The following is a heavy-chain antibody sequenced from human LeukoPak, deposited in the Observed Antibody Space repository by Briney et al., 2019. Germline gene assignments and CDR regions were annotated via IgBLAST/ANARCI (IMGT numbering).Heavy chain of an antibody. V-gene: IGHV3-9*01. J-gene: IGHJ4*02. CDR3: ATLATITSLFDY. CDR1: GFTFDDYA. Sequence: GRSLRLSCAASGFTFDDYAMPWVRQAPGKGLEWVSGISWNSGSIGYADSVKGRFTISRDNAKNSLYLQMNSLRAEDTALYYCATLATITSLFDYWGQGTLVTVSS. CDR2: ISWNSGSI. D-gene: IGHD5-24*01.